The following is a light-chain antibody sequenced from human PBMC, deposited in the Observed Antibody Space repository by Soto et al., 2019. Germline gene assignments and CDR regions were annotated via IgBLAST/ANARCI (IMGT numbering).Light chain of an antibody. Sequence: QSVLTQPPSASGTPGQRVTISCSGSRSSIGSNTVNWYQHLPGTAPKLLIYSNNHRPSGVPARLSASKTGASASLAISGLQSEDEGDYYCAAWDASLGGFYVFGTGTKLTVL. CDR1: RSSIGSNT. CDR3: AAWDASLGGFYV. CDR2: SNN. V-gene: IGLV1-44*01. J-gene: IGLJ1*01.